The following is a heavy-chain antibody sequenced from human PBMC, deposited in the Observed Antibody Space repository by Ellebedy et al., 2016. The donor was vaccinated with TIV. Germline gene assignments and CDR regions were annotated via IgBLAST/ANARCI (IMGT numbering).Heavy chain of an antibody. CDR3: ASSPHSSDSY. D-gene: IGHD6-19*01. CDR2: ITGNGDNT. CDR1: VFTFSTSV. Sequence: GESLKISCAASVFTFSTSVMNWVRQAPGKGLEWVASITGNGDNTFYADSVRGRVTISRDNAKKTLYLQMNSLRAEDTAVYYCASSPHSSDSYWGQGTLVTVSS. V-gene: IGHV3-23*01. J-gene: IGHJ4*02.